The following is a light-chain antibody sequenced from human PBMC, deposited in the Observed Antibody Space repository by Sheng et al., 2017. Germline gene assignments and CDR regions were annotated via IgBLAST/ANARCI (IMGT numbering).Light chain of an antibody. CDR3: CSYAGFPTHYV. V-gene: IGLV2-23*02. J-gene: IGLJ1*01. Sequence: QSALTQPASVSGSPGQSITISCTGTSSDVGSFDFVSWYQQHPGKAPLLMIYDVTKRPSGISSRFSGSKSDNTASLTISGLQAEDEADYYCCSYAGFPTHYVFGSGTTVTVL. CDR2: DVT. CDR1: SSDVGSFDF.